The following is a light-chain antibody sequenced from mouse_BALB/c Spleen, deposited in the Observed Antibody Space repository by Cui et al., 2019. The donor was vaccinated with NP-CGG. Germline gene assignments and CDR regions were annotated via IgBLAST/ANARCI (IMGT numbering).Light chain of an antibody. J-gene: IGLJ1*01. Sequence: QAAVTQESALSTYPGETVTLTCRSSTGAVTTSNYANWVQEKPDHLFTGLIGGTNNRAPGVPARFSGSLIGEKAALTITGAQTEDEAIYFCALWYSNHWVFGGGTKLTVL. CDR3: ALWYSNHWV. CDR1: TGAVTTSNY. CDR2: GTN. V-gene: IGLV1*01.